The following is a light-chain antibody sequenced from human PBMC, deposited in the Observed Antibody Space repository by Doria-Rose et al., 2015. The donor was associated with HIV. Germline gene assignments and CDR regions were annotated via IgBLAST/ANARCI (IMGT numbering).Light chain of an antibody. CDR1: QRFRSTY. CDR3: HQYGTSWT. Sequence: EIVLTQSPGTLSLSPVERATLSCRASQRFRSTYLAWYQQKPGQAPSLLIYDGSTRATGIPDRFSASGSGTDFTLTINRLEPEDFALYYCHQYGTSWTFGQGTKVEI. V-gene: IGKV3-20*01. J-gene: IGKJ1*01. CDR2: DGS.